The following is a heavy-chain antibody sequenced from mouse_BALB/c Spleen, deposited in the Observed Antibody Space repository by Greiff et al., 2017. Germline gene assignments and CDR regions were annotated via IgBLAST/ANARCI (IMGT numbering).Heavy chain of an antibody. Sequence: EVKLMESGGGLVKPGGSLKLSCAASGFTFSSYTMSWVRQTPEKRLEWVATISSGGSYTYYPDSVKGRFTISRDNAKNTLYLQMSSLKSEDTAMYYCTREEFAYWGQGTLVTVSA. V-gene: IGHV5-6-4*01. CDR3: TREEFAY. CDR2: ISSGGSYT. J-gene: IGHJ3*01. CDR1: GFTFSSYT.